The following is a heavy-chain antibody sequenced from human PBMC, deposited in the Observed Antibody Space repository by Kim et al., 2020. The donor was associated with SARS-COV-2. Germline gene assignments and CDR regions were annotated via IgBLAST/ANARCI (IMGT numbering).Heavy chain of an antibody. CDR1: GGSISSYY. J-gene: IGHJ6*02. Sequence: SETLSLTCTVSGGSISSYYWSWIRQPPGKGLEWIGYIYYSGSTNYNPSLKSRVTISVDTSKNQFSLKLSSVTAADTAVYYCARDHFTMVRGVMLSYYGMDVWGQGTTVTVSS. V-gene: IGHV4-59*01. CDR3: ARDHFTMVRGVMLSYYGMDV. CDR2: IYYSGST. D-gene: IGHD3-10*01.